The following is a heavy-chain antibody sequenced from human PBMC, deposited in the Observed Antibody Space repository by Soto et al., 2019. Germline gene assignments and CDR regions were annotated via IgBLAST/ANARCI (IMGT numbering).Heavy chain of an antibody. CDR1: GFTFSSYA. J-gene: IGHJ4*02. Sequence: EVQLLESGGGLVQPGGSLRLSCAASGFTFSSYAMGWVRQAPVKGLEWVSAISGSGGSTYYADSVKGRFTIPRDNSKNTLYLQMNSLRAEDTAVYYCARRGSGSYYDYWGQGTLVTVSS. CDR2: ISGSGGST. V-gene: IGHV3-23*01. D-gene: IGHD1-26*01. CDR3: ARRGSGSYYDY.